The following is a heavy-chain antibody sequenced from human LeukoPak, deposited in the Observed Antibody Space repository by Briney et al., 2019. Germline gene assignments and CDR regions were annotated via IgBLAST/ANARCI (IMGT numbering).Heavy chain of an antibody. CDR1: GYTFTSYA. CDR2: INAGNGNT. D-gene: IGHD3-9*01. V-gene: IGHV1-3*01. J-gene: IGHJ4*02. CDR3: ARVPLRYFDWLPFDY. Sequence: ASVKVSCKASGYTFTSYAMHWVRQAPGQRLEWRGWINAGNGNTKYSQKFQGRVTITRDTSASTAYMELSSLRSEDTAVYYCARVPLRYFDWLPFDYWGQGTLVTVSS.